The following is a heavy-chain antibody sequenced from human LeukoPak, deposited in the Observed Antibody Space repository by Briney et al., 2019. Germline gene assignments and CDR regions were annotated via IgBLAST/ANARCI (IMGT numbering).Heavy chain of an antibody. Sequence: SETLSLTCTVSGGSISSYYWSWIRQPAGKGLEWIGRIYTSGSTNYNPSLKSRVTMSVDTSKNQFSLKLSSVTAGDTAVYYCARAYYYGSGSHYNSWFDPWGQGTLVTVSS. V-gene: IGHV4-4*07. CDR3: ARAYYYGSGSHYNSWFDP. CDR1: GGSISSYY. D-gene: IGHD3-10*01. J-gene: IGHJ5*02. CDR2: IYTSGST.